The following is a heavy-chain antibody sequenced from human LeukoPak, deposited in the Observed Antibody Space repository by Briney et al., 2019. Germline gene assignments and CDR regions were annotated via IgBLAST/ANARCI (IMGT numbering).Heavy chain of an antibody. J-gene: IGHJ5*02. CDR2: IYYSGST. D-gene: IGHD1-1*01. Sequence: TSETLSLTCTVSGDSISSYYWSWIRQPPGKGLEWIGYIYYSGSTNYNPSLKSRVTISVDTSKNQLSLKLSSVTAADTAVYYCATTSTLWFDPWGQGTLVTVSS. CDR1: GDSISSYY. CDR3: ATTSTLWFDP. V-gene: IGHV4-59*01.